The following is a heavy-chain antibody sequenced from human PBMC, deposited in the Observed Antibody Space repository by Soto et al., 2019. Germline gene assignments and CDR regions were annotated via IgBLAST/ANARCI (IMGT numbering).Heavy chain of an antibody. CDR1: GDSVSSNSAA. V-gene: IGHV6-1*01. CDR2: TYYRSKWYN. D-gene: IGHD3-9*01. J-gene: IGHJ3*02. Sequence: SQTLSLTCAISGDSVSSNSAAWNWIRQSPSRGLEWLGRTYYRSKWYNDYAVSVKSRITINPDTSKNQFSLQLNSVTPEDTAVYYCARDRRYFDWLSSLRINAFDSWGQGTMVTVSS. CDR3: ARDRRYFDWLSSLRINAFDS.